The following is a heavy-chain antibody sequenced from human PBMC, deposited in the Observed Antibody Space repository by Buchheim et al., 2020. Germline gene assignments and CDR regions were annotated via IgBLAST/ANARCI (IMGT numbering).Heavy chain of an antibody. V-gene: IGHV3-15*01. Sequence: EVQLVESGGGLVKPGGSLRLSCAASGFTFDNAWMSWVRQAPGRGLEWVGRIKSKTDGGTTDYAAPVKVRFTISRDDSKNTLYLQMNSLKTEDTAAYHCAISKYCTSTSCFPYYYSYGMDVWGQGT. J-gene: IGHJ6*02. D-gene: IGHD2-2*01. CDR3: AISKYCTSTSCFPYYYSYGMDV. CDR1: GFTFDNAW. CDR2: IKSKTDGGTT.